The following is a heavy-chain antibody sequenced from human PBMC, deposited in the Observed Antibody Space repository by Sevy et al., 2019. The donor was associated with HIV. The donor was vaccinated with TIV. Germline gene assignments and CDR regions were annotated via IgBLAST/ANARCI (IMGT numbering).Heavy chain of an antibody. J-gene: IGHJ6*02. CDR1: GFTFSRYA. D-gene: IGHD3-22*01. V-gene: IGHV3-23*01. Sequence: GGSLRRSCAASGFTFSRYAMNWVRQAPGKGLEWVSAISGSAGSTYYADSVEGRFTISRDNSKNTLFLQMNSLRVEDTALYYCAKGDRTFYGMDVWGQGTTVTVSS. CDR2: ISGSAGST. CDR3: AKGDRTFYGMDV.